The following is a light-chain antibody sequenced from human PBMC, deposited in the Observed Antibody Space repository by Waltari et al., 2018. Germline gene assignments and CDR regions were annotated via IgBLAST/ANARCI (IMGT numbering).Light chain of an antibody. CDR1: QSVLYNSNNKNY. CDR2: WAS. CDR3: QQYSSPPFT. V-gene: IGKV4-1*01. Sequence: DIVMTQSPDWLAVSLGERATINCKSSQSVLYNSNNKNYLTWYQQKPGQPPKLLIYWASTRESGVPDRFRGSGSGTDFTLTISSLQAEDVAVYYCQQYSSPPFTFGPGTKVDI. J-gene: IGKJ3*01.